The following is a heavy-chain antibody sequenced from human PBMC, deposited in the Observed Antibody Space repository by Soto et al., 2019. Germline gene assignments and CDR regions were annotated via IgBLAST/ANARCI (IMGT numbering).Heavy chain of an antibody. CDR1: GGSISSGGYY. V-gene: IGHV4-31*03. CDR2: IYYSGST. D-gene: IGHD2-15*01. CDR3: ARDRCSGGSCYLSNWFDP. J-gene: IGHJ5*02. Sequence: QVQLQESGPGLVKPSQTLSLTCTVSGGSISSGGYYWSWIRQHPGKGLEWIGYIYYSGSTYYNPSLKSRVTISVDTSKNQFSLKLSSVTAADTAVYYCARDRCSGGSCYLSNWFDPWGQGTLVTVSS.